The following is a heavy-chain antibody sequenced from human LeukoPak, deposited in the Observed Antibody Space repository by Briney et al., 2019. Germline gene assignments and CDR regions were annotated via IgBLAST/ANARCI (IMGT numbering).Heavy chain of an antibody. V-gene: IGHV5-10-1*01. Sequence: GESLKISCKGSGYGFTSYWIGWVRQMPGKGLEWMGRIDPSDAYTNYSPSFQGHVTISSDKSIKTAYLQWSSLKASDTAMYYCARHEGYSSSAEVYWGQGTLVTVSS. J-gene: IGHJ4*02. CDR1: GYGFTSYW. CDR2: IDPSDAYT. D-gene: IGHD6-13*01. CDR3: ARHEGYSSSAEVY.